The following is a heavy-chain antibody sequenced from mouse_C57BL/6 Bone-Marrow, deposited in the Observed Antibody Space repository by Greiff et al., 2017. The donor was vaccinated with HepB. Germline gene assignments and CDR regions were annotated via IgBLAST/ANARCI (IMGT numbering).Heavy chain of an antibody. D-gene: IGHD2-1*01. CDR1: GFTFSSYA. Sequence: EVMLVESGGGLVKPGGSLKLSCAASGFTFSSYAMSWVRQTPEKRLEWVATISDGGSYTYYPDNVKGRFTISRDNAKNNLYLQMSHLKSEDTAMYYCATGGNYTWFAYWGQGTLVTVSA. J-gene: IGHJ3*01. CDR2: ISDGGSYT. CDR3: ATGGNYTWFAY. V-gene: IGHV5-4*03.